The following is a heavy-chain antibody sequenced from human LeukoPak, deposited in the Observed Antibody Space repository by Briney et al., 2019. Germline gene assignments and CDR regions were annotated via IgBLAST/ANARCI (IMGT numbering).Heavy chain of an antibody. D-gene: IGHD3-3*01. CDR2: ISGSGGST. J-gene: IGHJ4*02. CDR1: GFTVSGSY. CDR3: AKTISADFDY. V-gene: IGHV3-23*01. Sequence: GGSLRLSCAASGFTVSGSYMSWVRQAPGKGLEWVSAISGSGGSTYYADSVKGRFTISRDNSKNTLYLQMNSLRAEDTAVYYCAKTISADFDYWGQGTLVTVSS.